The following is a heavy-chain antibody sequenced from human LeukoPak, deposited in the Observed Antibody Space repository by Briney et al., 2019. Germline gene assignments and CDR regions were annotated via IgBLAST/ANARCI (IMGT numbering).Heavy chain of an antibody. CDR3: ARNPQGYCGCDCHNDY. Sequence: ASVTVSCKASGYTFTGYFIHWVRQAPGQGLEWMGWINPNSGGTNLEQKFQGRVTMTRDTSISTAYMELSRLRSDDTAVYYCARNPQGYCGCDCHNDYWGQGTLVTVSS. CDR1: GYTFTGYF. D-gene: IGHD2-21*02. V-gene: IGHV1-2*02. J-gene: IGHJ4*02. CDR2: INPNSGGT.